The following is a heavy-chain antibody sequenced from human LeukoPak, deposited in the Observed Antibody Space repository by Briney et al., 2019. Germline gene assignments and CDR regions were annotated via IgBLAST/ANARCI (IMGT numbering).Heavy chain of an antibody. CDR2: MNPNSGNT. V-gene: IGHV1-8*03. Sequence: ASVKVSCKASGYTFTSYDINWVRQATGQGLEWMGWMNPNSGNTGYAQKFQGRVTITRNTSISTAYMELSSLRPEDTAVYYCARGQYSSSSGDAFDIWGQGTMVTVSS. J-gene: IGHJ3*02. CDR1: GYTFTSYD. D-gene: IGHD6-6*01. CDR3: ARGQYSSSSGDAFDI.